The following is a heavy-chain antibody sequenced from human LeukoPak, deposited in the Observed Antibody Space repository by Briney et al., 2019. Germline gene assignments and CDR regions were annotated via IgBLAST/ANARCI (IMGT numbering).Heavy chain of an antibody. V-gene: IGHV4-34*01. Sequence: SETLSLTCTVSGASISSAAYYWSWIRQPPGKGLEWIGEINHSGSTSYNPSLKSRVTISVDTSKNQFSLKLSSVTAADTAVYYCARPLRRWFGELLTRGRDAFDIWGQGTMVTVSS. CDR1: GASISSAAYY. J-gene: IGHJ3*02. CDR3: ARPLRRWFGELLTRGRDAFDI. CDR2: INHSGST. D-gene: IGHD3-10*01.